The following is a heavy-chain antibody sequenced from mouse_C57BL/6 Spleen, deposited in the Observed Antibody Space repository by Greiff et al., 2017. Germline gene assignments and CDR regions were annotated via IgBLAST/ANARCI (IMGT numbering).Heavy chain of an antibody. J-gene: IGHJ2*01. V-gene: IGHV1-22*01. D-gene: IGHD2-4*01. CDR2: INPNNGGT. Sequence: EVKLEESGPELVKPGASVKMSCKASGYTFTDYNMHWVKQSHGKSLEWIGYINPNNGGTSYNQKFKGKATLTVNKSSSTAYMELRSLTSEDSAVYYCARGGYYDYDGVDYWGQGTTLTVSS. CDR1: GYTFTDYN. CDR3: ARGGYYDYDGVDY.